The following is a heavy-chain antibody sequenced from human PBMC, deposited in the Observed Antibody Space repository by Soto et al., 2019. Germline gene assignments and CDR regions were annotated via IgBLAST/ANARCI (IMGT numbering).Heavy chain of an antibody. CDR1: GFTFSSYG. D-gene: IGHD2-8*01. V-gene: IGHV3-33*01. CDR2: IWYDASNK. CDR3: AHLDSKNGVEI. J-gene: IGHJ3*02. Sequence: QVQLVESGGGVVQPVRSLRLSCAASGFTFSSYGMHWVRPAPGKGLEWVAVIWYDASNKYYADSVKGRFTISRDNSKNNLYLQMNSLRGDDTAVYYCAHLDSKNGVEIWGQGTMVTFSS.